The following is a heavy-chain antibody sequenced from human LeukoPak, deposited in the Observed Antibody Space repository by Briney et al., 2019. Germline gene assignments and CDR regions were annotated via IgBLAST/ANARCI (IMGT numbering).Heavy chain of an antibody. CDR2: IWYDGSNK. J-gene: IGHJ4*02. D-gene: IGHD3-10*01. CDR1: GFTFSSYG. Sequence: PGGSLRLSCAASGFTFSSYGMHRVRQTPGKGLEWVTVIWYDGSNKYYADSVKGRFTISRDNSKNTLYLQMNSLRAEDTAVYYCAKEMVRGVIGDYWGQGTLVTVSS. V-gene: IGHV3-33*06. CDR3: AKEMVRGVIGDY.